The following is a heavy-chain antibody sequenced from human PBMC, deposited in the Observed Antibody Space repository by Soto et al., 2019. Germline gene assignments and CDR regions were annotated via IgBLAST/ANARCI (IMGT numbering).Heavy chain of an antibody. CDR3: ARGYYYDSFWFDP. J-gene: IGHJ5*02. CDR2: IYYSGST. V-gene: IGHV4-30-2*05. CDR1: GGPIKIGGYS. Sequence: TLSLTCAVSGGPIKIGGYSFSWIRQQPGKGLEWIGYIYYSGSTYYNPSLKSRVTISVDTSKNQFSLKLSSVTAADTAVYYCARGYYYDSFWFDPWGQGTLVTVSS. D-gene: IGHD3-22*01.